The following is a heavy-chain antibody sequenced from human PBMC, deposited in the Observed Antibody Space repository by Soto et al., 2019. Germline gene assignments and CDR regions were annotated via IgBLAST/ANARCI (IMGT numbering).Heavy chain of an antibody. CDR2: INHSGST. V-gene: IGHV4-34*01. CDR3: ARGPYWYYGSGTYYYYYYGMDV. J-gene: IGHJ6*02. CDR1: GGSFSGYY. D-gene: IGHD3-10*01. Sequence: SETLSLTCAVYGGSFSGYYWSWIRQAPGKGLEWIGEINHSGSTNYNPSLKSRVTISVDTSKNQFSLKLSSVTAADTAVYYCARGPYWYYGSGTYYYYYYGMDVWGQGTTVTVSS.